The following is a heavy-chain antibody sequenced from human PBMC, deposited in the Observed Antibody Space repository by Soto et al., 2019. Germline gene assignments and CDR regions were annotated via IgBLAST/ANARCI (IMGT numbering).Heavy chain of an antibody. CDR1: GYTFTAFA. D-gene: IGHD3-10*01. V-gene: IGHV1-3*01. CDR2: INAGNGNT. J-gene: IGHJ6*02. Sequence: QVQLVQSGAEVKKPGASVKVSCKASGYTFTAFAIHWVSQAPGLRPEWMGWINAGNGNTKSSQKFQGRVTITMDTCASTAYMELSSLRSEDTAVDYCAREAPYHGSGMYGDGMDAWGQGTTVTVSS. CDR3: AREAPYHGSGMYGDGMDA.